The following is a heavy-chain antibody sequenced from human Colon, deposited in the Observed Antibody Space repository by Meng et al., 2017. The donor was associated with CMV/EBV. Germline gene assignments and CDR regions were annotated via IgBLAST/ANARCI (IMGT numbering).Heavy chain of an antibody. CDR2: ISFDGRNT. Sequence: GESLKISWSPSGFTFDSYAMHWVRQTPGKGLEWVALISFDGRNTYYADSVKGRFTISRDNFKVTLYLHMNTVRPEDTAVYYCARAGLSLHNYLDYWGQGTLVTVSS. V-gene: IGHV3-30*04. CDR1: GFTFDSYA. D-gene: IGHD2/OR15-2a*01. CDR3: ARAGLSLHNYLDY. J-gene: IGHJ4*02.